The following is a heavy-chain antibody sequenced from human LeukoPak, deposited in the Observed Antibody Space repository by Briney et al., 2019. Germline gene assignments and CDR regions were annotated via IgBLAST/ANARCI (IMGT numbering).Heavy chain of an antibody. Sequence: GGSLRLSCAASGFTFSSYSMNWVRQAPGKGLEWVSSISSSSSYIYYADSVKGRFTIPRDNAKNSLYLQMNSLRAEDTAVYYCAKRHGYNLWWFDPWGQGTLVTVSS. CDR3: AKRHGYNLWWFDP. V-gene: IGHV3-21*01. D-gene: IGHD5-24*01. J-gene: IGHJ5*02. CDR2: ISSSSSYI. CDR1: GFTFSSYS.